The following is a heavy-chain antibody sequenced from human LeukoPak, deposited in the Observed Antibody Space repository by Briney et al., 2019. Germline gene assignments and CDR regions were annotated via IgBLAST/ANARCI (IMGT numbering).Heavy chain of an antibody. J-gene: IGHJ3*02. CDR2: ISAYNGNT. V-gene: IGHV1-18*01. Sequence: ASVKVSCKASGYTFTRYGISWVRQAPGQGLEWMGWISAYNGNTNYAQKLQGRVTMTTDTSTSTAYMELRSLRSDDTAMYYCARPTYGWPGDAFDIWGQGTMVTVSS. CDR1: GYTFTRYG. CDR3: ARPTYGWPGDAFDI. D-gene: IGHD2-8*02.